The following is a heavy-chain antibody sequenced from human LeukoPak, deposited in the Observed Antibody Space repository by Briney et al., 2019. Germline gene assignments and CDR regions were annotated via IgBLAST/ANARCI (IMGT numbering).Heavy chain of an antibody. CDR1: GGSISSSSYY. J-gene: IGHJ4*02. CDR2: IYYSGST. Sequence: SETLSLTCTVSGGSISSSSYYWGWIRQPPGKWLEWIGSIYYSGSTYYNPSLKSRVTISVDTSKNQFSLKLSSVTAADTAVYYCARQWLVPGYFDYWGQGTLVTVSS. CDR3: ARQWLVPGYFDY. V-gene: IGHV4-39*01. D-gene: IGHD6-19*01.